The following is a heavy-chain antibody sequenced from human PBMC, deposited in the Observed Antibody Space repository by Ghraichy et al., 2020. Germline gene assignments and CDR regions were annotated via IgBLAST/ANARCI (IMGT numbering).Heavy chain of an antibody. V-gene: IGHV3-23*01. CDR2: ISGSGGST. J-gene: IGHJ6*02. D-gene: IGHD3-10*01. CDR3: AKTGGELLWFGDTVYGMDV. Sequence: GGSLRLSCAASGFTFSSYAMSWVRQAPGKGLEWVSAISGSGGSTYYADSVKGRFTISRDNSKNTLYLQMNSLRAEDTAVYYCAKTGGELLWFGDTVYGMDVWGQGTTVTVSS. CDR1: GFTFSSYA.